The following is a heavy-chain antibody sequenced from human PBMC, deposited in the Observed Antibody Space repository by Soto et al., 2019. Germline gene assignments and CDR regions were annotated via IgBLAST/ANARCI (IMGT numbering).Heavy chain of an antibody. CDR1: GFTFSNYA. J-gene: IGHJ4*02. D-gene: IGHD5-18*01. Sequence: GGSLRLSCAASGFTFSNYAMHWVRQAPGKGLEWVAVISYDGSNKYYADSVKGRFTISRDNSRNTLYLQMNSLRAEDTAVYYCARDTVDTAMVTGPSVDYWGQGTLVTISS. CDR2: ISYDGSNK. V-gene: IGHV3-30-3*01. CDR3: ARDTVDTAMVTGPSVDY.